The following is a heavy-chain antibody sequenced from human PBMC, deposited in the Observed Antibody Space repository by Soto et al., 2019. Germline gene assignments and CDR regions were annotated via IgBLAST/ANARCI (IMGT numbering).Heavy chain of an antibody. Sequence: PSETLSLTCTVSDDSFTTTDSYWGWIRQSPGKGLEWIGSMFYNGITYYNPSLKSRVTISVDTSKTQFSLMLTSVTAADTAVYYCASANRPITMTYLNWFDPWGQGTLVTVSS. J-gene: IGHJ5*02. V-gene: IGHV4-39*07. CDR2: MFYNGIT. CDR1: DDSFTTTDSY. CDR3: ASANRPITMTYLNWFDP. D-gene: IGHD3-22*01.